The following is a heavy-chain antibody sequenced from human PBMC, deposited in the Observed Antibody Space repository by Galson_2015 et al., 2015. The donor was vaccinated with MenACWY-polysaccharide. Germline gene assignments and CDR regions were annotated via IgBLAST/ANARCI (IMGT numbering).Heavy chain of an antibody. CDR1: GYSFSTYW. V-gene: IGHV5-51*01. CDR3: ARQYRTPWASFYNYYYCRDV. Sequence: QSGAEVKKPGESLKISCKSSGYSFSTYWLAWVRQMPGKGLEWMGNIYPGDSDARYSPSFQGQVTISADKSISTAYLQWSSLKASGTAMYDCARQYRTPWASFYNYYYCRDVWGNGTTVTVSS. J-gene: IGHJ6*03. D-gene: IGHD2-2*01. CDR2: IYPGDSDA.